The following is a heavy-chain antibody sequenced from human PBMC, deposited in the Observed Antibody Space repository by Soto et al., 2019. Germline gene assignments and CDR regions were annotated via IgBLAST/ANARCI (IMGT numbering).Heavy chain of an antibody. J-gene: IGHJ6*02. Sequence: SETLSLTCTVSGDSISTYHWSWIRQPPGKGLEWVGYIYYSGSTNYNPSLKSRATISVDPSKNQLSLKLSSVTAADTAVYYCAREIVLAVAASHTLYYYSGMDVWGQGTTVTVYS. CDR2: IYYSGST. V-gene: IGHV4-59*01. CDR1: GDSISTYH. D-gene: IGHD2-15*01. CDR3: AREIVLAVAASHTLYYYSGMDV.